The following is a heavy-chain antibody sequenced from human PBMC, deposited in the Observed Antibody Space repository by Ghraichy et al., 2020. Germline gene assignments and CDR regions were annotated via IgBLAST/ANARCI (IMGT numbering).Heavy chain of an antibody. Sequence: SETLSLTCAVYGGSFSGYYWSWIRQPPGKGLEWIGEINHSGSTNYNPSLKSRVTISVDTSKNQFSLKLSSVTAADTAVYCCARGAPPIYGSGSYYRNWGQGTLVTVSS. V-gene: IGHV4-34*01. CDR3: ARGAPPIYGSGSYYRN. J-gene: IGHJ4*02. D-gene: IGHD3-10*01. CDR2: INHSGST. CDR1: GGSFSGYY.